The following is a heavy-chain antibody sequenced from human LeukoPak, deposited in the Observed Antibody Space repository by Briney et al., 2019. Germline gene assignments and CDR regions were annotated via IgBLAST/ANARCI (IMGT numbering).Heavy chain of an antibody. Sequence: GGSLRLSCAASGFTFSSYSMNWVRQAPGKGLEWVSSISSSSSYIYYADSVKGRFTISRDNAKNSLYLQMNSLRAEDTAVYYCARNEMATIVATIGYWGQGTLVTVSS. CDR2: ISSSSSYI. CDR3: ARNEMATIVATIGY. CDR1: GFTFSSYS. D-gene: IGHD5-12*01. J-gene: IGHJ4*02. V-gene: IGHV3-21*01.